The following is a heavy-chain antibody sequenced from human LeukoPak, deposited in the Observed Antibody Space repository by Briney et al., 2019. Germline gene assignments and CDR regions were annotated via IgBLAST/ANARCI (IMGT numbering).Heavy chain of an antibody. CDR1: GFTFNNYG. J-gene: IGHJ4*02. V-gene: IGHV3-33*08. CDR2: IWYDGSSK. CDR3: ARDPSRDYGDYAP. Sequence: GKSLRLSCAASGFTFNNYGMHWVRQAPGKGLEWVAVIWYDGSSKYYADSVKGRFTISRDNSKNTLYLQMNSLRAEDTAVYYCARDPSRDYGDYAPWGQGTLVTVSS. D-gene: IGHD4-17*01.